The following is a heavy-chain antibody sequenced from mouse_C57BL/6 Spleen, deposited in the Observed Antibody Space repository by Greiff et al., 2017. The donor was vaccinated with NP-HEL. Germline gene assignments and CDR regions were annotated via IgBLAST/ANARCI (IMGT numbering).Heavy chain of an antibody. CDR3: ARSIYDGPWFAY. J-gene: IGHJ3*01. CDR2: IDPSDSYT. Sequence: QVQLQQPGAELVKPGASVKLSCKASGYTFTSYWMQWVKQRPGQGLEWIGEIDPSDSYTNYNHKFKGKATLTVDTTSSTAYMKLSSLTSEDSAVYDCARSIYDGPWFAYWGQGTLVTVSA. CDR1: GYTFTSYW. D-gene: IGHD2-3*01. V-gene: IGHV1-50*01.